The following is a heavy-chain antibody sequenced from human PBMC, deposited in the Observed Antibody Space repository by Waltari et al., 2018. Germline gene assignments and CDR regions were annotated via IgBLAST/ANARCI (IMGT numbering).Heavy chain of an antibody. D-gene: IGHD3-10*01. CDR1: GGSISSSSYY. J-gene: IGHJ5*02. Sequence: QLQLQESGPGLVKPSETLSLTCTVSGGSISSSSYYWGWIRQPPGKGLGWIGSIYYSGSTYYNPSLKSRVTISVDTSKNQFSLKLSSVTAADTAVYYCARGRRVVFYYGSGSYYSWFDPWGQGTLVTVSS. CDR2: IYYSGST. V-gene: IGHV4-39*01. CDR3: ARGRRVVFYYGSGSYYSWFDP.